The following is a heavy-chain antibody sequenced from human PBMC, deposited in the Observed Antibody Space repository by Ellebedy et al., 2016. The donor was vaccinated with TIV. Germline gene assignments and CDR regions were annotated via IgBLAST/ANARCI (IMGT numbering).Heavy chain of an antibody. V-gene: IGHV4-61*08. D-gene: IGHD3-9*01. CDR3: ARHPQNVYFRP. J-gene: IGHJ4*02. CDR2: IYYGGGI. CDR1: GGSLSSGDYY. Sequence: MPSETLSLTCTVSGGSLSSGDYYWNWIRQPPGKGLEWIGYIYYGGGINYNPSLKSRVTISADTSNNQFSLKLSSVTAADTAMYYCARHPQNVYFRPWGQGTLVTVSS.